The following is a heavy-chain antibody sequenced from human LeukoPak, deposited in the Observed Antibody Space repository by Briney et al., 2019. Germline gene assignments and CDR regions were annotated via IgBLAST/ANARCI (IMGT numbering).Heavy chain of an antibody. D-gene: IGHD5-12*01. CDR3: AKDPSVDIVAFDAFDI. J-gene: IGHJ3*02. V-gene: IGHV3-23*01. Sequence: GGSLSLSCAASGFTFSSYAMSWVRQAQGKGLEWVSAISGSGGSTYYADSVKGRFTISRDNSKNTLYLQMNSLRAEDTAVYYCAKDPSVDIVAFDAFDIWGQGTMVTVSS. CDR2: ISGSGGST. CDR1: GFTFSSYA.